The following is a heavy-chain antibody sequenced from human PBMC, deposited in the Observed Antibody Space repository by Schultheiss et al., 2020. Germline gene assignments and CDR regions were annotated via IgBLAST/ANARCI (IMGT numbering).Heavy chain of an antibody. CDR3: ARAGYSYGYWYFDL. Sequence: GGYLRLSCAASGFTFSSYWMSWVRQAPGKGLEWVANIKQDGSEKYYVDSVKGRFTISRDNAKNSLYLQMNSLRAEDTAVYYCARAGYSYGYWYFDLWGRGTLVTVSS. CDR1: GFTFSSYW. V-gene: IGHV3-7*03. J-gene: IGHJ2*01. CDR2: IKQDGSEK. D-gene: IGHD5-18*01.